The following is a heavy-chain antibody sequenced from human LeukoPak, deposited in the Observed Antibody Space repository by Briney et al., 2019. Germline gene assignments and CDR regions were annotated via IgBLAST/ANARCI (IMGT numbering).Heavy chain of an antibody. Sequence: GGSLRLSCAASGFTFSSYAMHWVRQAPGKGLEWVAVTSYDGSNKYYADSVKGRFTISRDNSKNTLYLQMNSLRAEDTAVYYCARDLSSSWYGYFQHWGQGTLVTVSS. CDR1: GFTFSSYA. V-gene: IGHV3-30-3*01. CDR2: TSYDGSNK. J-gene: IGHJ1*01. D-gene: IGHD6-13*01. CDR3: ARDLSSSWYGYFQH.